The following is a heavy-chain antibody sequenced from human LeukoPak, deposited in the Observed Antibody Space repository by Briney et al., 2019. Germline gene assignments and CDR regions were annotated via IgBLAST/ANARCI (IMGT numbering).Heavy chain of an antibody. V-gene: IGHV3-23*01. J-gene: IGHJ4*02. CDR2: ISGSGGST. D-gene: IGHD4-11*01. CDR1: GFTFSSYA. Sequence: LSGGSLRRSCAASGFTFSSYAMSWVRQAPGKGLEWVLAISGSGGSTYYADSGKGRFTMSRDKPKNTLYLQMNSLRAEDTAVYYCAKDPPTTGGYWGQGTLVTVSS. CDR3: AKDPPTTGGY.